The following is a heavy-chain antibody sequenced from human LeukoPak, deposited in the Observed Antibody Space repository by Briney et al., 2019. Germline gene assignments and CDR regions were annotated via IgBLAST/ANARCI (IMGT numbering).Heavy chain of an antibody. CDR3: ARDRSEDAFDI. J-gene: IGHJ3*02. CDR1: GFTFSSYS. CDR2: ISSSSSYI. V-gene: IGHV3-21*01. Sequence: GGSLRLSCAASGFTFSSYSMTWVRQAPGKGLEWVSSISSSSSYIYYADSVKGRFTISRDNAKNSLYLQMNSLRAEDTAVYYCARDRSEDAFDIWGQGTMVTVSS.